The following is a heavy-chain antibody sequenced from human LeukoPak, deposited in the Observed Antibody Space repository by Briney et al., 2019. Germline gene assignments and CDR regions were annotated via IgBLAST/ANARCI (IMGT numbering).Heavy chain of an antibody. CDR3: ARGLITMIVVVENWFDP. CDR2: INPNSGGT. CDR1: GYTFTGYY. D-gene: IGHD3-22*01. V-gene: IGHV1-2*02. Sequence: ASVKVSSKASGYTFTGYYMHWVRQAPGQGLEWMGWINPNSGGTNYAQKFQGRVTMTRDTSISTAYMELSRLRSDDTAVYYCARGLITMIVVVENWFDPWGQGTLVTVSS. J-gene: IGHJ5*02.